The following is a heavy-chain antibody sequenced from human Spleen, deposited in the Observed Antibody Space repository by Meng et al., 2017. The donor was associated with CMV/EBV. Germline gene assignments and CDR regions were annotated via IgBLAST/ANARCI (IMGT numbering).Heavy chain of an antibody. J-gene: IGHJ4*02. V-gene: IGHV1-2*02. Sequence: ASVKVSCKTSGYTFTAYYIHWVRQAPGQGLEWMGWIDPNTGGANPAQMFQGRVSITRDTSISTVYMELTGLRSDDTAVYYCARDEVPAAPFDHWGQGTLVTVSS. D-gene: IGHD2-2*01. CDR3: ARDEVPAAPFDH. CDR1: GYTFTAYY. CDR2: IDPNTGGA.